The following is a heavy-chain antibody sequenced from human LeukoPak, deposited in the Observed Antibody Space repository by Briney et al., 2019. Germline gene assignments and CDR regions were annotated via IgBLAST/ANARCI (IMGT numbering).Heavy chain of an antibody. J-gene: IGHJ4*02. D-gene: IGHD5-18*01. CDR1: GGSISSSNW. V-gene: IGHV4-4*02. Sequence: SGTLSLTCAVSGGSISSSNWWSWVRQLPGKGLEWIGEIYHSGSTNYNPSLKSRVTISVDKSKNQFSLKLSSVTAADTAVYYCARTGDTAMVTPFDYWGQGTLVTVSS. CDR3: ARTGDTAMVTPFDY. CDR2: IYHSGST.